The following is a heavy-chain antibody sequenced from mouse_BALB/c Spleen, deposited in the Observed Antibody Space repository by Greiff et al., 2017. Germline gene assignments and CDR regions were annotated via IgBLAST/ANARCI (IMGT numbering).Heavy chain of an antibody. CDR3: TREGDGPLRGFAY. V-gene: IGHV1-5*01. CDR2: IYPGNSDT. Sequence: VQLKQSGTVLARPGASVKMSCKASGYTFTSYWMHWVKQRPGQGLEWIGAIYPGNSDTSYNQKFKGKAKLTAVTSTSTAYMELSSLTNEDSAVYYCTREGDGPLRGFAYWGQGTLVTVSA. D-gene: IGHD1-1*01. CDR1: GYTFTSYW. J-gene: IGHJ3*01.